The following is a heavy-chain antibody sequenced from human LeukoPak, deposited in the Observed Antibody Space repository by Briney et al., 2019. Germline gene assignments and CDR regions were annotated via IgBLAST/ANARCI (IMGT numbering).Heavy chain of an antibody. D-gene: IGHD3-3*01. CDR3: ASTVDGVVFPFDY. J-gene: IGHJ4*02. V-gene: IGHV1-69*13. CDR1: GYTFSNYG. Sequence: ASVKVSCKTSGYTFSNYGISWVRQAPGQGLEWMGGIIPIFGTANYAQKFQGRVTITADESTSTAYMELSSLRSEDTAVYYCASTVDGVVFPFDYWGQGTLVTVSS. CDR2: IIPIFGTA.